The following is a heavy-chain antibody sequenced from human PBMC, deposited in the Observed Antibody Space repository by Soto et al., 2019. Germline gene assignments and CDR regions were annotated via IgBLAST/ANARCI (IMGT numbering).Heavy chain of an antibody. CDR1: GYTFTSYG. J-gene: IGHJ5*02. Sequence: ASVKVSCKASGYTFTSYGISWVRQAPGQGLEWMGWISAYNRNTNYAQKLQGRVTMTTDTSTSTAYMELRSLRSDDTAVYYCARDSTTVTTGWFDPWGQGTLVPVSS. CDR2: ISAYNRNT. D-gene: IGHD4-17*01. V-gene: IGHV1-18*01. CDR3: ARDSTTVTTGWFDP.